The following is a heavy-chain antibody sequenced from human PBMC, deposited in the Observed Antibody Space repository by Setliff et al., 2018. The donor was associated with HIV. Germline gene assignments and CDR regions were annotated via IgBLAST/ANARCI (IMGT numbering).Heavy chain of an antibody. V-gene: IGHV4-59*11. CDR2: IHNSGNT. Sequence: PSETLSLTCTVSGGSISSHFWTWIRQPPGKGLEWIGYIHNSGNTKYNPSLKSRVIISVDTSKNQFSLKLSSVTAADTAVYYCGRIPYGSGRYDYVWARAFDIWGQGTMVTVSS. D-gene: IGHD3-16*01. J-gene: IGHJ3*02. CDR3: GRIPYGSGRYDYVWARAFDI. CDR1: GGSISSHF.